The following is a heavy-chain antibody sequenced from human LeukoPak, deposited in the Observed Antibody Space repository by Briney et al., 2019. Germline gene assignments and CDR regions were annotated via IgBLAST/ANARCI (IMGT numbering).Heavy chain of an antibody. J-gene: IGHJ4*02. CDR1: GFTFSSYG. V-gene: IGHV3-33*06. Sequence: GGSLRLSCAASGFTFSSYGMHWVRQAPGKGLEWVAVIWYDGSNKYYADSVKGRFTISRDSSKSTLYLQMNSLRVEDTGVYYCAKDRGYCSSTSCSDDDYWGQGTLVTVSS. CDR3: AKDRGYCSSTSCSDDDY. CDR2: IWYDGSNK. D-gene: IGHD2-2*01.